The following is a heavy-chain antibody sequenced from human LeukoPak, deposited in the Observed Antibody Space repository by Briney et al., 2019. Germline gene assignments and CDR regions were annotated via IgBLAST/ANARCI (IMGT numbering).Heavy chain of an antibody. CDR1: GFTFSSYG. CDR2: IWYDGSNT. J-gene: IGHJ4*02. V-gene: IGHV3-33*01. D-gene: IGHD1-26*01. Sequence: GGSLRLSCAASGFTFSSYGMHWVRQAPGKGLEWVAMIWYDGSNTYYADSVKGRFTISRDNSKNTLFLQMDSLRAEDTAVYYCARDRATTHFAYWGQGTLVTVSS. CDR3: ARDRATTHFAY.